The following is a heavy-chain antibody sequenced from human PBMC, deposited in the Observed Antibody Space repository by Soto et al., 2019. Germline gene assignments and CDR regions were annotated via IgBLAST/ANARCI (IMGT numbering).Heavy chain of an antibody. V-gene: IGHV3-64D*06. J-gene: IGHJ4*02. CDR1: GFPGSADS. CDR2: IGPNGNGP. Sequence: RRLSCSAAGFPGSADSVDWGRQTPGKGLEYVSAIGPNGNGPYYADSVKGRFTISRDNSENKLYLQMTSLRVEDSAPYYCVNELPIYDCCWGRGTLVTVSS. D-gene: IGHD2-21*01. CDR3: VNELPIYDCC.